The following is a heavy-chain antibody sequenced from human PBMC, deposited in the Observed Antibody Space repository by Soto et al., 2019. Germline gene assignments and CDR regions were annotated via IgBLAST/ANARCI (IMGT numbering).Heavy chain of an antibody. CDR3: ARGARGPYNWNRGYYYYGMDV. CDR2: ISASNGNT. V-gene: IGHV1-18*01. D-gene: IGHD1-20*01. CDR1: GYTFTSYG. Sequence: ASVKVSCKASGYTFTSYGFSWVRQAPGQGLEWMGWISASNGNTNYAQKLQGRVTMTTDTSTGTAYMELRSLRSDDTAVYYCARGARGPYNWNRGYYYYGMDVWGQGTTVTVSS. J-gene: IGHJ6*02.